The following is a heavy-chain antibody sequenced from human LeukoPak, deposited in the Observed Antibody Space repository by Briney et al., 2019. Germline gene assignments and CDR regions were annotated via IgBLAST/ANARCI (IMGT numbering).Heavy chain of an antibody. CDR2: IRYDGSNK. J-gene: IGHJ3*02. CDR3: ARAPLNCDFWSGYYFSGVFGAFDI. D-gene: IGHD3-3*01. V-gene: IGHV3-30*02. Sequence: PGGSLRLSWAAAGFTFSSYGMHWVRQAPGKGLEWVAFIRYDGSNKYYADSVKGRFTISRDNSKNTLYLQMNSLRAEDTAVYYCARAPLNCDFWSGYYFSGVFGAFDIWGQGTMVTVSS. CDR1: GFTFSSYG.